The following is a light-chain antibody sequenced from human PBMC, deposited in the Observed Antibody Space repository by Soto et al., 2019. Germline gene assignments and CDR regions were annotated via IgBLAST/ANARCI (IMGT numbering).Light chain of an antibody. CDR2: DAS. CDR1: QSVASN. V-gene: IGKV3-15*01. CDR3: QQYYQWPSYT. Sequence: EILMTHYPLTLSASPGERAIFSCRPSQSVASNIAWYQQKPGQSPRLLVYDASTRATAIPARFSGSGSGTAFTLTLNPLQPEDFAVYYCQQYYQWPSYTFGQGTK. J-gene: IGKJ2*01.